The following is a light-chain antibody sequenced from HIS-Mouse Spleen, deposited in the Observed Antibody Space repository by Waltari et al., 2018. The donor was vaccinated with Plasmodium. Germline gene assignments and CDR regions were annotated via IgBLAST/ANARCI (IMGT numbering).Light chain of an antibody. CDR1: QSVSSY. CDR2: DAS. J-gene: IGKJ4*02. Sequence: EIVLTQSPATLSLSPGESATLSCRASQSVSSYLAWYQQKPGQAPRLLIYDASTRATGIPARFSGSGYGTDFTLTISSLEPEDFAVYYCQQRSNWPRVLTFGGGTKVEIK. CDR3: QQRSNWPRVLT. V-gene: IGKV3-11*01.